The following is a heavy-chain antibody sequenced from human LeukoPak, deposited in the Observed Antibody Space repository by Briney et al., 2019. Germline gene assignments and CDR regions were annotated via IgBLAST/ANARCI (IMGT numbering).Heavy chain of an antibody. CDR3: AKEIGYCSGGSCYSKEYFLH. Sequence: GGSLRLSCATSGFTFSTYAMTWVRQAPGKGLEWVSTISGSGGSTYFAASVKGRFTVSRDNPKNTFYLEMNSLRVEDTAIYYCAKEIGYCSGGSCYSKEYFLHWGQGTLVIVSS. V-gene: IGHV3-23*01. D-gene: IGHD2-15*01. CDR2: ISGSGGST. CDR1: GFTFSTYA. J-gene: IGHJ1*01.